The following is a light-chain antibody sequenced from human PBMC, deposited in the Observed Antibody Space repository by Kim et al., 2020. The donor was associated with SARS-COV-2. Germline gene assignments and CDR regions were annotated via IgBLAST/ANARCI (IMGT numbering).Light chain of an antibody. J-gene: IGLJ3*02. V-gene: IGLV3-19*01. Sequence: ALGQTDSITCQGDSLRSYYESWYQQQPGQDPVLVIYGKKNRPSGISDRGSGSSSGKTASFTITGGQAEDEDDYYCNSRESSGSNLVFGGGTKLTVL. CDR3: NSRESSGSNLV. CDR1: SLRSYY. CDR2: GKK.